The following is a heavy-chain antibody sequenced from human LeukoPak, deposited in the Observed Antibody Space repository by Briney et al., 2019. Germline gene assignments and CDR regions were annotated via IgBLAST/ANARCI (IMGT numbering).Heavy chain of an antibody. CDR2: IYYSGST. CDR3: ARLRGYSYGLDY. D-gene: IGHD5-18*01. Sequence: PSETLSLTCAVYGGSFSGYYWSWIRQPPGKGLEWIGYIYYSGSTNYNPSLKSRVTISVDTSKNQFSLKLSSVTAADTAVYYCARLRGYSYGLDYWGQGTLATVSS. V-gene: IGHV4-59*01. CDR1: GGSFSGYY. J-gene: IGHJ4*02.